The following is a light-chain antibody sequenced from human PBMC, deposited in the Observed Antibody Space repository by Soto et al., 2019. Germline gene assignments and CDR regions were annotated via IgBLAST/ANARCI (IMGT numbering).Light chain of an antibody. CDR1: QSVSSN. J-gene: IGKJ3*01. CDR2: GAS. CDR3: LQYNNWPPFT. V-gene: IGKV3-15*01. Sequence: DMVVTQSPATLSVSPGERATLSCRASQSVSSNLAWYQQKPGQTPRLLIYGASTRATGIPARFSGGGSGTEFTLTISSLQSEDFAVYYCLQYNNWPPFTFGPGTKVDIK.